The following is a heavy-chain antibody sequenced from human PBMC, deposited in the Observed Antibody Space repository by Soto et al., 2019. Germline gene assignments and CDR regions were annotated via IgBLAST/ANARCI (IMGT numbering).Heavy chain of an antibody. J-gene: IGHJ4*02. CDR2: ISHDGKRT. D-gene: IGHD6-25*01. CDR3: AKGVIYSSASNLPSLG. CDR1: VCTFSRFA. Sequence: PXGSLRRSCALSVCTFSRFAMHCIRYPLGKGLEWVAMISHDGKRTYYADSVKGRFTVSRDNSMKTLYVQMTSLRPEDTAVYYCAKGVIYSSASNLPSLGWRQGTLSTVSS. V-gene: IGHV3-30*04.